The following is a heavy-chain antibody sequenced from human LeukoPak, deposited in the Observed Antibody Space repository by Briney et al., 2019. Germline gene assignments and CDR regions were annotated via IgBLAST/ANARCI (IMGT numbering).Heavy chain of an antibody. CDR3: AGPTPSAGYSSGAFDY. V-gene: IGHV4-39*01. Sequence: SETLSLTCTVSGGSISSSSYYWGWIRQPPGNGLEWIGSIYYSGSTYYNPSLKSRVTISVDTSKNQFSLKLSSVTAADTAVYYCAGPTPSAGYSSGAFDYWGQGTLVTVSP. D-gene: IGHD6-19*01. CDR1: GGSISSSSYY. J-gene: IGHJ4*02. CDR2: IYYSGST.